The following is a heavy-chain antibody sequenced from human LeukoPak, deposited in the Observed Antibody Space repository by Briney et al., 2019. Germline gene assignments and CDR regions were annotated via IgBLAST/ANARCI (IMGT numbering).Heavy chain of an antibody. CDR3: AIKYYYYYGMDV. CDR1: GYSFTSYW. V-gene: IGHV5-10-1*01. Sequence: AGESLQISCKGSGYSFTSYWISWVRQLPGKGLEWMGRIDPSDSYTNYSPSFQGHVTISADKSISTAYLQWSSLKASDTAMYYCAIKYYYYYGMDVWGQGTTVTVSS. CDR2: IDPSDSYT. J-gene: IGHJ6*02.